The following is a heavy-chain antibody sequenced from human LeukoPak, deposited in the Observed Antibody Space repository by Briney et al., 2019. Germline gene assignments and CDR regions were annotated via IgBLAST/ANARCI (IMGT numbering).Heavy chain of an antibody. Sequence: SETLSHNCTVSGASVSSASYWTWIRQPPGKGVEWIAHIYNGVNTNYNPSLKNRVTISVDTSKNQFSLRLNSVTAADTAVYYCTRSRAFNSGAFDPWGQGSLVTVSS. CDR3: TRSRAFNSGAFDP. V-gene: IGHV4-61*01. CDR1: GASVSSASY. J-gene: IGHJ5*02. CDR2: IYNGVNT. D-gene: IGHD1-26*01.